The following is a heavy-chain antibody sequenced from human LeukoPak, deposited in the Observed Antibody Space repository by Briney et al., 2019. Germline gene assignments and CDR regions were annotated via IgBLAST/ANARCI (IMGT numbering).Heavy chain of an antibody. CDR1: GGTFSSYA. CDR3: ARVGLAYCGGDCYPC. CDR2: IIPIFGTA. D-gene: IGHD2-21*02. J-gene: IGHJ4*02. V-gene: IGHV1-69*05. Sequence: SVKVSCKASGGTFSSYAISWVRQAPGQGLEWMGRIIPIFGTANYAQKFQGRVTITTDESTSTAYMELSSLRSEDTAVYYCARVGLAYCGGDCYPCWGQGTLVTVSS.